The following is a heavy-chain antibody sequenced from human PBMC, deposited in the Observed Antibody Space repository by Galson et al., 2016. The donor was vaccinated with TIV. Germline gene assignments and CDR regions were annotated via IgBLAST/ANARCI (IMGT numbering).Heavy chain of an antibody. CDR3: AKSLFHTIDFGGLNVIFDH. CDR2: ISGSGGQT. Sequence: SLRLSCAASGFDFNALAMSWVRQVPGKGLQWVASISGSGGQTQYGDSVRGRFIISRDDSKNTVYLRMNNVRVDDTAVYYCAKSLFHTIDFGGLNVIFDHWGQGALVTVSS. J-gene: IGHJ4*02. V-gene: IGHV3-23*01. CDR1: GFDFNALA. D-gene: IGHD5-24*01.